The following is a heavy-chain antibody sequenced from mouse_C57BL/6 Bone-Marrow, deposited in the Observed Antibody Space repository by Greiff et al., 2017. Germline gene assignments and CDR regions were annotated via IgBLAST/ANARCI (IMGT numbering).Heavy chain of an antibody. J-gene: IGHJ3*01. D-gene: IGHD1-1*01. Sequence: DVQLQESGAELVRPGASVKLSCTASGFNIKDDYMHWVKQRPEQGLEWIGLIDPENGDTEYASKFPGKDTITADTSSNTDYLQLSSLTSEDTAVYYCTTRGFYYYGNSSWFAYWGQGTLVTVSA. CDR2: IDPENGDT. CDR3: TTRGFYYYGNSSWFAY. V-gene: IGHV14-4*01. CDR1: GFNIKDDY.